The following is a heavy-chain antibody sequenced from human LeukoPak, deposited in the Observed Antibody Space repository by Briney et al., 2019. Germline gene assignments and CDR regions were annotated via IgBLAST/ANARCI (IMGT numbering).Heavy chain of an antibody. CDR2: ISGSGGST. V-gene: IGHV3-23*01. CDR1: GFTFSSYA. J-gene: IGHJ6*02. Sequence: GGSLRLSCAASGFTFSSYAMSWVRQAPGKGLEWVSAISGSGGSTYYADSVKGRFTIPRDNSKNTLYLQMNSLRAEDTAVYYCAKPMVRGVIIDYYYGMDVWGQGTTVTVSS. CDR3: AKPMVRGVIIDYYYGMDV. D-gene: IGHD3-10*01.